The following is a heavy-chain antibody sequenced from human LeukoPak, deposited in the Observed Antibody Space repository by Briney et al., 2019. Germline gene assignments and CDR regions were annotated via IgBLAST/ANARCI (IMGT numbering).Heavy chain of an antibody. CDR3: AKGPIAVADY. CDR1: GFTFSSYG. V-gene: IGHV3-30*18. D-gene: IGHD6-19*01. Sequence: GRSLRLSCAASGFTFSSYGMHWVRQAPGKGLEWVAVISYDGSNKYYADSVKGRFTISRDNSKNTLYPQMNSLRAEDTAVYYCAKGPIAVADYWGQGTLVTVSS. CDR2: ISYDGSNK. J-gene: IGHJ4*02.